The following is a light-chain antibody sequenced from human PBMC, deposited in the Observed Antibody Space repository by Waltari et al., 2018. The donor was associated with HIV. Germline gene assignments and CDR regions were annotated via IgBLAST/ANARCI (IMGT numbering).Light chain of an antibody. CDR1: SSNIGAGHA. V-gene: IGLV1-40*01. CDR2: ANI. CDR3: HSHAGNLGV. J-gene: IGLJ3*02. Sequence: QSVLTQPPSVSGAPGQRVTIFCTGSSSNIGAGHAVHWYQLLPGNAPTVVIFANIGRPAGVPALSSGSRSGTSASLAIDERRAWDEADYYCHSHAGNLGVFGGGTKVTVL.